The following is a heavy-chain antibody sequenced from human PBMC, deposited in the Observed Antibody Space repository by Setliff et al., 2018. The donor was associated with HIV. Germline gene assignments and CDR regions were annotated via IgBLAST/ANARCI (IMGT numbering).Heavy chain of an antibody. J-gene: IGHJ4*02. CDR1: GFSFGDFT. D-gene: IGHD3-9*01. CDR3: ARAVHYDIFVYSYVYPDY. V-gene: IGHV3-48*01. Sequence: GGSLRLSCAASGFSFGDFTFNWVRQAPGKGLEWLCYINWRSEKYYADSVKGRFTISRDNGKNSLYLQMNSLRAEDTAVYYCARAVHYDIFVYSYVYPDYWGQGTLVTVSS. CDR2: INWRSEK.